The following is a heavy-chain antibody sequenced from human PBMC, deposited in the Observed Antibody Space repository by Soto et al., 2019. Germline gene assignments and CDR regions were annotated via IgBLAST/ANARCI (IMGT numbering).Heavy chain of an antibody. CDR2: ISAYNGNT. Sequence: ASVKVSCRASGYTFTSYGISWVRQAPGQGLEWMGWISAYNGNTNYAQKLQGRVTMTTDTSTSTAYMELRSLRSDDTAVYYCARANLLLVLGSFDYWGQGTLVTVSS. CDR1: GYTFTSYG. D-gene: IGHD3-3*02. CDR3: ARANLLLVLGSFDY. J-gene: IGHJ4*02. V-gene: IGHV1-18*01.